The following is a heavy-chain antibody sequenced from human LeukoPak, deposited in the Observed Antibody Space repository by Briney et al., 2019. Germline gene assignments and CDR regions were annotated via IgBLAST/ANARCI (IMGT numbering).Heavy chain of an antibody. CDR3: ARDQSVRLLQTSSAYFKHVFAI. CDR2: ISAYNGNT. Sequence: ASVKVSCKPSGYTFTNYGISWVRQAPGLGLEWMGWISAYNGNTNYAQKVQGRVTITTDTSTSTAYMGLRSLRFDDTAVYYCARDQSVRLLQTSSAYFKHVFAIWGQGSMVTVSS. J-gene: IGHJ3*02. CDR1: GYTFTNYG. V-gene: IGHV1-18*01. D-gene: IGHD6-25*01.